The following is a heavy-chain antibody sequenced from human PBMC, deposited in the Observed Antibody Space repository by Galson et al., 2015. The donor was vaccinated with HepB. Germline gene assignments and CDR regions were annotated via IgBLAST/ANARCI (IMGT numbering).Heavy chain of an antibody. CDR1: GFTFSSYG. CDR3: AKDIGDYRNYFDY. Sequence: SLRLSCAASGFTFSSYGMSWVRQAPGKGLEWVSTISGNGGVTYYADSVKGRFTISRDNSKNTLYLQMNNLRAEDTAAYYCAKDIGDYRNYFDYWGQGTLVTVSS. CDR2: ISGNGGVT. V-gene: IGHV3-23*01. J-gene: IGHJ4*02. D-gene: IGHD4-11*01.